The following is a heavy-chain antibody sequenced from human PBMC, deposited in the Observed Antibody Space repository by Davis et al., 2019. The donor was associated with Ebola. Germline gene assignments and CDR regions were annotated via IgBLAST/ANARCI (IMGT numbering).Heavy chain of an antibody. Sequence: PGGSLRLSCAASGFTFSSFGMSWVRQAPGKGLEWVSGISGSGGSTYYANSVKGRFTISRDTSKNTLYLQMNSLKTEDTAVYYCTTIGGYADRHWGQGTLVTVSS. J-gene: IGHJ4*02. CDR2: ISGSGGST. CDR1: GFTFSSFG. D-gene: IGHD1-26*01. V-gene: IGHV3-23*01. CDR3: TTIGGYADRH.